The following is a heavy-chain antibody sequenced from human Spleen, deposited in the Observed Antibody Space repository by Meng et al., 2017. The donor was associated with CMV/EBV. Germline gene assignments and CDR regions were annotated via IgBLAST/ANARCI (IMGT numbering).Heavy chain of an antibody. CDR2: IYYRGSN. Sequence: TAAGGSISRGDYYWRWIRQRTGKGLERNGYIYYRGSNYNHTTIKSRVNIPVDTTKNKIYLKLRSVNAADTDVYDCARGVQPVNWFDPWGQGTLVTVSS. J-gene: IGHJ5*02. V-gene: IGHV4-30-4*01. CDR3: ARGVQPVNWFDP. D-gene: IGHD3-10*01. CDR1: GGSISRGDYY.